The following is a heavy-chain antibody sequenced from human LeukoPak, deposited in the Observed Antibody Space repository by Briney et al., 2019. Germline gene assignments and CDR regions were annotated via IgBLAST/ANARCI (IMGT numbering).Heavy chain of an antibody. D-gene: IGHD1-26*01. CDR3: AKTGAVGYFDY. Sequence: GGSLRLSCAASGFTFFTYTMSWVRQTPGRRLEWVSAVSGSGDNTYYADSMKGRFTVSRDNSKNTLYLQMNSLRAEDTAVYYCAKTGAVGYFDYWGQGTLVTVSS. J-gene: IGHJ4*02. V-gene: IGHV3-23*01. CDR1: GFTFFTYT. CDR2: VSGSGDNT.